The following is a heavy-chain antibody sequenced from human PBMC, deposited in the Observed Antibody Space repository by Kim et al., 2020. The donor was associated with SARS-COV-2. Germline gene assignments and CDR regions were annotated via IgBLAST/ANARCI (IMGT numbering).Heavy chain of an antibody. CDR1: GYTFTSYY. V-gene: IGHV1-46*01. CDR3: ARDPGIRRYFDWLPTNPYYYYGMDV. J-gene: IGHJ6*02. D-gene: IGHD3-9*01. Sequence: ASVKVSCKASGYTFTSYYMHWVRQAPGQGLEWMGIINPSGGSTSYAQKFQGRVTMTRDTSTSTVYMELRSLRSEDTAVYYCARDPGIRRYFDWLPTNPYYYYGMDVWGQGTTGTVSS. CDR2: INPSGGST.